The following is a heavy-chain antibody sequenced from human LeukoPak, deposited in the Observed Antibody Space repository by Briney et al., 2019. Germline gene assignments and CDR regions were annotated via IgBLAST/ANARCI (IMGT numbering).Heavy chain of an antibody. D-gene: IGHD3-10*01. CDR3: AREGGSGSYLDY. J-gene: IGHJ4*02. Sequence: SVKVSCKASGGTFSSYAISWVRQAPGQGLEWMGGIIPIFGTANYAQKFQGRVTITADKSTSTAYMELSSLRSEDTAVYYCAREGGSGSYLDYWGQGTLVTVSS. CDR1: GGTFSSYA. V-gene: IGHV1-69*06. CDR2: IIPIFGTA.